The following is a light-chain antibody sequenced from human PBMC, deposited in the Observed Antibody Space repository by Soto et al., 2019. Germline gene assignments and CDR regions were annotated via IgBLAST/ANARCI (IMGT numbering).Light chain of an antibody. CDR1: GSNIGSNS. CDR2: SNN. Sequence: QSALTQPPSASGTPGQRVSISCSGSGSNIGSNSVNWYQQLPGAAPKLLIYSNNQRPSGVPDRFSGSKSGASASLAISGLQSEDEADYYCAAWDDSLDGYVFGTGTKVTVL. J-gene: IGLJ1*01. V-gene: IGLV1-44*01. CDR3: AAWDDSLDGYV.